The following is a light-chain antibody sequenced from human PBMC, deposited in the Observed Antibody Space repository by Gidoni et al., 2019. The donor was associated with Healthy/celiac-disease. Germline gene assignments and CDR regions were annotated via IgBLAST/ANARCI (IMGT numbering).Light chain of an antibody. CDR3: NSRDSSGNSVV. CDR2: GTN. Sequence: SSELTQDPAVSVALGQTVRITCQGDSLRSYYTSWYQQKPGQAPVLVIYGTNNRPSGIPDRFSGSSSGNTASLTITGAQAEDEADYYCNSRDSSGNSVVFGGGTKLTVL. CDR1: SLRSYY. J-gene: IGLJ2*01. V-gene: IGLV3-19*01.